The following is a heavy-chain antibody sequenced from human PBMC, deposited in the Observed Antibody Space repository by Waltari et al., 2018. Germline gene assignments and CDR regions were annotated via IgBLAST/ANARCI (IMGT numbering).Heavy chain of an antibody. J-gene: IGHJ5*02. CDR3: ARGGVTIFTNWFDP. V-gene: IGHV3-48*04. Sequence: EVQLVESGGGLVQPGGSLRLSCAASGFTFSSYSMNWVRQAPGKGLECVSYISSSSSTIYYADSVKGRFTISRDNAKNSLYLQMNSLRAEDTAVYYCARGGVTIFTNWFDPWGQGTLVTVSS. D-gene: IGHD3-3*01. CDR2: ISSSSSTI. CDR1: GFTFSSYS.